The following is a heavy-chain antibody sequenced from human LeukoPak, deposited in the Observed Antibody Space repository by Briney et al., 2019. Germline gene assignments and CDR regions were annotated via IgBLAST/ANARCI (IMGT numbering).Heavy chain of an antibody. J-gene: IGHJ2*01. D-gene: IGHD4-17*01. Sequence: SETLSLTCTVSGYSISSGYYWGWIGQPPGKGLEWIGRIYHSGGTYYKPSLKSRVTISVDTSKNQFSLKLSSVTAADTAVYYCATFHYAWYFDLWGRGTLVTVSS. CDR1: GYSISSGYY. CDR2: IYHSGGT. CDR3: ATFHYAWYFDL. V-gene: IGHV4-38-2*02.